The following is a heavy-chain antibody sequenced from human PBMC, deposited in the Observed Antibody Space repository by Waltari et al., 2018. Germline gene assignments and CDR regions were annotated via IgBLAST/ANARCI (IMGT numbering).Heavy chain of an antibody. D-gene: IGHD4-17*01. CDR3: ARGGNYGVTDPFDY. V-gene: IGHV3-23*04. Sequence: EVQVVESGGGLVQPGGSLRLSCAASGITFHSYAINWVRQAPGKGLEVVSGISGSGDTTYYADSVKGRFTISRENSKNTLYLQMNSLRAEDTAIYYCARGGNYGVTDPFDYWGQGTLVTVSS. CDR2: ISGSGDTT. J-gene: IGHJ4*02. CDR1: GITFHSYA.